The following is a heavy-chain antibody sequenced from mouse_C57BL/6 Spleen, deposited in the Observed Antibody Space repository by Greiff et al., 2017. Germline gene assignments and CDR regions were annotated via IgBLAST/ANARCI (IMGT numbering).Heavy chain of an antibody. Sequence: EVQLVESGGGLVQPGGSLKLSCAASGFTFSDYGMAWVRQAPRKGPEWVAFISNLAYSIYYADTVTGRFTISRENAKNTLYLEMSSLRSEDTAMYYCARRNGYYAMDYWGQGTSVTVSS. V-gene: IGHV5-15*04. CDR2: ISNLAYSI. CDR3: ARRNGYYAMDY. CDR1: GFTFSDYG. J-gene: IGHJ4*01.